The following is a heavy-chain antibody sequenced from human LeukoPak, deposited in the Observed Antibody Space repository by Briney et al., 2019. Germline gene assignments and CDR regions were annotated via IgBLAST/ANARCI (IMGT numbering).Heavy chain of an antibody. D-gene: IGHD1-1*01. CDR3: AKDVGRLERNPDY. CDR1: GFTFDDYA. CDR2: VSWNSGSV. V-gene: IGHV3-9*01. Sequence: GGSLRLSCAASGFTFDDYAMHWVRQAPGKGLEWVSGVSWNSGSVGYADSVKGRFTISRDNAKNSLYLQMNSLRAEDTASYHCAKDVGRLERNPDYWGQGTLVTVSS. J-gene: IGHJ4*02.